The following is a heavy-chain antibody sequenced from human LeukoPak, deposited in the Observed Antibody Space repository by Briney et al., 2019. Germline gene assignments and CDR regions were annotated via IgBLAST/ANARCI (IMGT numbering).Heavy chain of an antibody. J-gene: IGHJ4*02. CDR2: INHSGST. D-gene: IGHD3-9*01. V-gene: IGHV4-34*01. CDR1: GGSFSGYY. CDR3: ARGPQTYYDILTGLSF. Sequence: SETLSLTCAVYGGSFSGYYRSWIRQPPGKGLEWIGEINHSGSTNYNPSLKSRVTISVDTSKNQFSLKLSSVTAADTAVYYCARGPQTYYDILTGLSFWGQGTLVTVSS.